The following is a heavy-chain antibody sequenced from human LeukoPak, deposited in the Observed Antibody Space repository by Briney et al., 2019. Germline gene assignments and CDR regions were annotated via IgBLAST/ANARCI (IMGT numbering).Heavy chain of an antibody. D-gene: IGHD3-22*01. J-gene: IGHJ4*02. Sequence: PSETLSLTCTVSGGSISSSNYYWGWIRQPPGQGLEWIGSIYYSGNTYDNPSLKSRVTISVDTSKNQFSLKLSSVTAADAALYYCVRHAYNYDSSGYYYYFDYWGQGTLVTVSS. V-gene: IGHV4-39*01. CDR1: GGSISSSNYY. CDR2: IYYSGNT. CDR3: VRHAYNYDSSGYYYYFDY.